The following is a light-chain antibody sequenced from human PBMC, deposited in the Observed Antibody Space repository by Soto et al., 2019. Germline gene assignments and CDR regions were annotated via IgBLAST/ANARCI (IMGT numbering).Light chain of an antibody. CDR3: QQYDSLPYT. CDR1: QDISNH. Sequence: DIQMTQSPSSLSASVGGRVTITCQASQDISNHLNWYQQKPGKAPNLLIYDTSNLETGVPSTFSGGGSGRYFTLTITSLQPEDFATYYCQQYDSLPYTFGQGTKLEIK. J-gene: IGKJ2*01. V-gene: IGKV1-33*01. CDR2: DTS.